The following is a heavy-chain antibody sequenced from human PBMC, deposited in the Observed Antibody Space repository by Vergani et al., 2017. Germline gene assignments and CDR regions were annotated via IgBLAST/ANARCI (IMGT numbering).Heavy chain of an antibody. D-gene: IGHD6-13*01. Sequence: QVQLQESGPGLVKPSQTLSLTCTVSGGSLSSGSYYWSWIRQPAGKGLEWIGRIYTSGSTNYNPSLKSRVTISVDTSKTQFSLKLSSVTAADTSVYYCAREYSSSWYADYYYGMDVWGQGTTVTVSS. J-gene: IGHJ6*02. CDR3: AREYSSSWYADYYYGMDV. CDR1: GGSLSSGSYY. CDR2: IYTSGST. V-gene: IGHV4-61*02.